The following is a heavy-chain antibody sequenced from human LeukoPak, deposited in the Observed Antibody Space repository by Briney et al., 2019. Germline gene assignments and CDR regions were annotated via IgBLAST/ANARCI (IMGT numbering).Heavy chain of an antibody. CDR3: ARLKYYDSTGYSPGYYMDV. J-gene: IGHJ6*03. CDR2: IYVTGST. V-gene: IGHV4-4*07. CDR1: GGSINNYY. Sequence: SETLSLTCTVSGGSINNYYWSWIRQPAGTGLEWVGRIYVTGSTIYNPSLQSRLSMSVDTSKNQFSLRLTSVTAADTAVYYCARLKYYDSTGYSPGYYMDVWGKGITVTVSS. D-gene: IGHD3-22*01.